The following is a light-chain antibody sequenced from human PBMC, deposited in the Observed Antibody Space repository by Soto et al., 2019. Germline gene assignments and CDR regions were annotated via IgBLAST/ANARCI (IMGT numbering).Light chain of an antibody. CDR3: QQYHTWPIT. V-gene: IGKV3-20*01. Sequence: EIVLTQSPGTLSLSPGERGTLSCRANQSLGSAYLAWYQQKPGQAPRLLIHGASSRAAAIPDRLSGSGSGTDFTLTISSLQSEDCAIYYCQQYHTWPITFGGGTKVEIK. CDR1: QSLGSAY. J-gene: IGKJ4*01. CDR2: GAS.